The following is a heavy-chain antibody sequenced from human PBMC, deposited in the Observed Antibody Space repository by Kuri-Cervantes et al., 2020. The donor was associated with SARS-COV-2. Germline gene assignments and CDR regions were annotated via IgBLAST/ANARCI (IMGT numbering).Heavy chain of an antibody. V-gene: IGHV4-34*01. Sequence: SETLSLTCAVYGGSFSGYYWSWIRQPPGKGLEWIGEINHSGSTNYNPSLKSRVTISVDTSKNQFSLKLSSVTAADTAVYYCARGKRQWLSDAFDIWGQGTMITVSS. CDR1: GGSFSGYY. CDR3: ARGKRQWLSDAFDI. D-gene: IGHD6-19*01. CDR2: INHSGST. J-gene: IGHJ3*02.